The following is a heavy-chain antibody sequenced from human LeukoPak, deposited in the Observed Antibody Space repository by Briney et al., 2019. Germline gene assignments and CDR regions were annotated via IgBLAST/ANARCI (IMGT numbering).Heavy chain of an antibody. J-gene: IGHJ4*02. CDR2: IYYSGST. CDR1: GGSISSGGYY. D-gene: IGHD3-22*01. CDR3: ARVDTMIVVAPDY. V-gene: IGHV4-31*03. Sequence: SETLSLTCTVPGGSISSGGYYWSWIRQHPGKGLEWIGYIYYSGSTYYNPSLKSRVTISVDTSKNQFSLKLSSVTAADTAVYYCARVDTMIVVAPDYWGQGTLVTVSS.